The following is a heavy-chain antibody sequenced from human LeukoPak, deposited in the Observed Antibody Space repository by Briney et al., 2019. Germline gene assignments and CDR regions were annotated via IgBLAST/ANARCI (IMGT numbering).Heavy chain of an antibody. CDR3: ARGEGSSWYETIGY. J-gene: IGHJ4*02. V-gene: IGHV4-39*07. CDR1: RGSISSGNYY. CDR2: IYYSGST. D-gene: IGHD6-13*01. Sequence: SETLSLTCTVSRGSISSGNYYWGWIRQPPGKGLEWIGSIYYSGSTYYNPSLKSRVTISVDTSKNQFSLKLSSVTAADTAVYYCARGEGSSWYETIGYWGQGTLVTVSS.